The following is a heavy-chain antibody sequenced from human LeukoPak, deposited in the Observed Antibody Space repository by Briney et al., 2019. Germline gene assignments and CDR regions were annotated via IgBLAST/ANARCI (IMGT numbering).Heavy chain of an antibody. D-gene: IGHD5-12*01. V-gene: IGHV1-69*05. CDR1: GGTFSSYA. CDR2: IIPIFGTA. CDR3: ARDGGGYSGYDEPYYFDY. Sequence: GASVKVSCKASGGTFSSYAISWVRQAPGQGLEWMGGIIPIFGTANYAQKFQGRVTITTDESTSTAYMELSSLRSEDTAVYYCARDGGGYSGYDEPYYFDYWGQGTLVTVSS. J-gene: IGHJ4*02.